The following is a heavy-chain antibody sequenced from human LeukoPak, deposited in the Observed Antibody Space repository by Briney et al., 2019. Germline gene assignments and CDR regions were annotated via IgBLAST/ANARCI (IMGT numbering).Heavy chain of an antibody. V-gene: IGHV1-18*01. Sequence: ASVKVSCKASGYTFTSYGITWVRQAPGQGLEWMGWISAYNGNTNYARKLQGRVTVTTDTPTNTAYMELRSLRSDDTAVYYCARGDYDFDYWGQGTLVTVSS. J-gene: IGHJ4*02. CDR1: GYTFTSYG. D-gene: IGHD4-17*01. CDR3: ARGDYDFDY. CDR2: ISAYNGNT.